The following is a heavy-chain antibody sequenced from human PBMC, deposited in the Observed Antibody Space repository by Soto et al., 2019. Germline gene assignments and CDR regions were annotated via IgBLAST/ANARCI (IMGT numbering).Heavy chain of an antibody. V-gene: IGHV4-59*01. CDR1: GGSISSYY. D-gene: IGHD4-17*01. J-gene: IGHJ5*02. CDR3: ARDGDYGDYNWFDP. CDR2: IYYSGST. Sequence: PSETLSLTCTVSGGSISSYYWSWIRQPPGKGLEWIGYIYYSGSTNYNPSLKSRVTISVDTSKNQFSLKLSSVTAADTAVYYCARDGDYGDYNWFDPWGQGTLVTVSS.